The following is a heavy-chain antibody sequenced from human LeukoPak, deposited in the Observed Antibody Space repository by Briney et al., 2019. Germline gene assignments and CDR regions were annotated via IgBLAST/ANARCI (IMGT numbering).Heavy chain of an antibody. J-gene: IGHJ4*02. CDR3: ARDRVGFGVYAY. CDR1: GGSISSYY. D-gene: IGHD3-10*01. CDR2: IYYSGST. V-gene: IGHV4-59*01. Sequence: SETLSLTCTVSGGSISSYYWSWIRQPPGKGLEWIGSIYYSGSTNYNPSLKSRVTISADTSKNQFSLKLSSVTAADTTVYYCARDRVGFGVYAYWRQGTLVTVSS.